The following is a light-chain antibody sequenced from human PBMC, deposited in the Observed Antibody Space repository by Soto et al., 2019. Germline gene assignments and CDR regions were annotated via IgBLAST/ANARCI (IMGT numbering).Light chain of an antibody. J-gene: IGKJ4*01. CDR1: QSVDRN. Sequence: EIVMTLSPGTLSVSTEEGATLSCRASQSVDRNLAWYQQKPGQAPRLLIYGASTRPTGIPDRFSGSGSGTEFSLTISSLQSEDFAVYYCQQYDSWPLTFGGGTKVEIK. CDR2: GAS. CDR3: QQYDSWPLT. V-gene: IGKV3D-15*01.